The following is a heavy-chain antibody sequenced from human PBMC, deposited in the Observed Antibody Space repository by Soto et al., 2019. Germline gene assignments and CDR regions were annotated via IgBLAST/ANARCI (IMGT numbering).Heavy chain of an antibody. V-gene: IGHV1-18*01. CDR3: ARRYCTNGVCGDYMDV. CDR2: ISAYNGNT. D-gene: IGHD2-8*01. CDR1: GYTFTSYG. J-gene: IGHJ6*03. Sequence: GASVKVSCKASGYTFTSYGISWVRQAPGQGLEWMGWISAYNGNTNYAQKLQGRVTMTTDTSTSTAYMELRSLRSDDTAVYYCARRYCTNGVCGDYMDVWGKGTTVTVSS.